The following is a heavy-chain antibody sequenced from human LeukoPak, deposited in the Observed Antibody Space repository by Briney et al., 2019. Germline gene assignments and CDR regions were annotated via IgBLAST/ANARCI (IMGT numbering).Heavy chain of an antibody. CDR2: MHPGNGNT. CDR3: AREGSYCVGGDCYSFDF. Sequence: ASVKVSCKASGYRFISNYIQWVRQAPGLGPEWMGWMHPGNGNTRYAEKFQGRVTMTRDTSINTAYMDLNSLRSDDTAVYYCAREGSYCVGGDCYSFDFWGQRTLITVSS. J-gene: IGHJ4*02. D-gene: IGHD2-21*02. CDR1: GYRFISNY. V-gene: IGHV1-2*02.